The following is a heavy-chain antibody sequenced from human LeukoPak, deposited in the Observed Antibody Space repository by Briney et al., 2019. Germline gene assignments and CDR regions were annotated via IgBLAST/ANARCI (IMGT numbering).Heavy chain of an antibody. CDR3: ARAVTSTEGY. Sequence: ESLRLSCAASGFVFSNYWMTWVRQAPGKGLEWVASINDGGSGKYYVDSVKGRFTISRDNAQKSLYLEMHSLRAEDTAVYYCARAVTSTEGYWGQGTLVTVSS. V-gene: IGHV3-7*03. CDR1: GFVFSNYW. CDR2: INDGGSGK. J-gene: IGHJ4*02. D-gene: IGHD4-17*01.